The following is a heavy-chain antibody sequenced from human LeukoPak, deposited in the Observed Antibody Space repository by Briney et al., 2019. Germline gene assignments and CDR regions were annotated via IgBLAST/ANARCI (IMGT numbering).Heavy chain of an antibody. Sequence: GGSMRLACAASGFTFSDYYMTWVRQAPGNVLEWVSYISAIGNTIYYRDSVKGRFTIYRENAKNSLYLQMNSLRAEDTAVYYCARDLSGGTGWYFADWGQGTLVTVSS. CDR1: GFTFSDYY. J-gene: IGHJ4*02. V-gene: IGHV3-11*01. CDR3: ARDLSGGTGWYFAD. D-gene: IGHD6-19*01. CDR2: ISAIGNTI.